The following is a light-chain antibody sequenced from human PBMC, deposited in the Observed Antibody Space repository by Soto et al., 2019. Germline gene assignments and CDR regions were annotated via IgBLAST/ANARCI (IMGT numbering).Light chain of an antibody. J-gene: IGKJ4*01. CDR1: QSISSY. Sequence: DIQMTQSASSLSASVGDRVTITCRASQSISSYLNWYQQKPGKAPKLLIYAASSLQSGVPSRFSGSGSGTDFTLTISSLQPADFATYYCQQSYSTPLTFGGGTKVEIK. V-gene: IGKV1-39*01. CDR3: QQSYSTPLT. CDR2: AAS.